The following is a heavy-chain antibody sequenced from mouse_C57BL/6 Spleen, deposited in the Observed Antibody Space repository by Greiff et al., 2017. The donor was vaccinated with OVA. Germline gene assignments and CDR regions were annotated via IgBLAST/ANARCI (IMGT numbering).Heavy chain of an antibody. CDR1: GYSFTGYF. V-gene: IGHV1-20*01. CDR3: ARGYYYGSYVDY. J-gene: IGHJ2*01. Sequence: EVQLQQSGPELVKPGDSVKISCKASGYSFTGYFMNWVMQSHGKSLEWIGRINPYNGDTFYNQKFKGKATLTVDKSSSTAHMELRSLTSEDSAVYYCARGYYYGSYVDYWGQGTTLTVSS. D-gene: IGHD1-1*01. CDR2: INPYNGDT.